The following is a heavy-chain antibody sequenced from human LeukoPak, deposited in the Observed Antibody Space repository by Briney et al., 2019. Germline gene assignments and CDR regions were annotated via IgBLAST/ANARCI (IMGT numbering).Heavy chain of an antibody. CDR2: IYTSGST. CDR3: ARERIMITGFDP. Sequence: PSETLSLTCTVSGGSTSSGSYYWSWIRQPAGKGLEWIGRIYTSGSTNYNPSLKSRVTMSVDTSKNQFSLKLSSVTAADTAVYYCARERIMITGFDPWGQGTLVTVSS. CDR1: GGSTSSGSYY. D-gene: IGHD3-16*01. V-gene: IGHV4-61*02. J-gene: IGHJ5*02.